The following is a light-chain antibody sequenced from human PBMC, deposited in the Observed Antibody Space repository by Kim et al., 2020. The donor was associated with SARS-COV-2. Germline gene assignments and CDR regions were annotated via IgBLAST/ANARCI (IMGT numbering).Light chain of an antibody. Sequence: EIVLTQSPGTLSLSPGESATLSCRTSQSVSNSYLAWYRQEPGQAPRLLIYGTSNRATGIPDRISGSGSGTDFTLTISRLEPEDFAVYYCQQFGSSPWTFGQGTKVDIK. V-gene: IGKV3-20*01. CDR3: QQFGSSPWT. J-gene: IGKJ1*01. CDR1: QSVSNSY. CDR2: GTS.